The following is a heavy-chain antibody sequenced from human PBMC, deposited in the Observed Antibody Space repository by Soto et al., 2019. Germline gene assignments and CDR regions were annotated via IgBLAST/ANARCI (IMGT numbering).Heavy chain of an antibody. D-gene: IGHD2-15*01. CDR1: GFTLSNYA. CDR3: AKEGKHMCSGGSCYSEGLDV. V-gene: IGHV3-23*01. Sequence: EVQLLESGGGLVQPGGSLRLSCAASGFTLSNYAMSWVRQSPGKGLEWVSAISDSADATYYADSVKGRFTISRDNSKNTLYLQMNSLRVEDTAVYYCAKEGKHMCSGGSCYSEGLDVWGQGTTVTVSS. CDR2: ISDSADAT. J-gene: IGHJ6*02.